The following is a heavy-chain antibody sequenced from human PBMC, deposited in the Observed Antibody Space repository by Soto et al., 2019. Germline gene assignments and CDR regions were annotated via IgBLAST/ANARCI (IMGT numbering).Heavy chain of an antibody. CDR1: GSSIGGGFYY. J-gene: IGHJ5*02. Sequence: SDPLCLTCTFAGSSIGGGFYYWSRISQVPGKGLEWIGYIKYSGTTHYSPSLKSRVNISFDKSKNQVFLNLRFVTGADTAVYFCARDVRDTGYSYWFDPWGQGILVTVSS. CDR2: IKYSGTT. CDR3: ARDVRDTGYSYWFDP. V-gene: IGHV4-31*03. D-gene: IGHD3-9*01.